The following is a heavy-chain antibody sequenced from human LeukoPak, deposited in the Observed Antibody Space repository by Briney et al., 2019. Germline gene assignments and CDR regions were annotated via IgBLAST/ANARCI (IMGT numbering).Heavy chain of an antibody. CDR2: ISGSGGST. D-gene: IGHD6-13*01. Sequence: GGSLRLSCAASGFTFSSYAMSWVRQAPGKGLEWVSAISGSGGSTYYADSVKGRFTISRDNSKNTLYLQMNSQRAEDTAVYYCAKDSSSLEYYFDYWGQGTLVTVSS. J-gene: IGHJ4*02. CDR1: GFTFSSYA. CDR3: AKDSSSLEYYFDY. V-gene: IGHV3-23*01.